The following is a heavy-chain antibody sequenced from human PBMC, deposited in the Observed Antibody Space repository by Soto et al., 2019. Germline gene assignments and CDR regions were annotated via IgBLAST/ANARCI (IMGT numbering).Heavy chain of an antibody. CDR3: ARTKGQWLDYSFDI. Sequence: PSETLSLTCTVSGGAISSYYWSWIRQPPGKGLEWIGNIYYSGNTNYNPSIKSRVTITEDTSNNQFSLKLSSLTTADTAVYYCARTKGQWLDYSFDIWGQGTKVTVSS. V-gene: IGHV4-59*01. CDR2: IYYSGNT. CDR1: GGAISSYY. J-gene: IGHJ3*02. D-gene: IGHD6-19*01.